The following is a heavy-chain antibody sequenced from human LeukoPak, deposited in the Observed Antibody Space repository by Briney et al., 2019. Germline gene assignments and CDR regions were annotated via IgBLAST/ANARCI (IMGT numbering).Heavy chain of an antibody. J-gene: IGHJ6*02. CDR3: ARDAVDTANAV. D-gene: IGHD5-18*01. V-gene: IGHV3-74*01. CDR2: INSDGSIT. CDR1: GFTFNNYW. Sequence: GGSLRLSCAASGFTFNNYWMHWVRQAPGKGLVWVSGINSDGSITSYADSVKGRFTISRDNAKNTLYLQMNSLRAEDTAVYYCARDAVDTANAVWGQGTTVTVSS.